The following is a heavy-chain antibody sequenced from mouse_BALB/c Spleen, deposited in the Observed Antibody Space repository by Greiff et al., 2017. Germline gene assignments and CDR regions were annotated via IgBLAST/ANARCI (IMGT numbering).Heavy chain of an antibody. V-gene: IGHV7-1*02. CDR2: SRNKANDYTT. D-gene: IGHD2-1*01. Sequence: EVQGVESGGGLVQPGGSLRLSCATSGFTFSDFYMEWVRQPPGKRLEWIAASRNKANDYTTEYSVSVKGRFIVSRDTSQSILYLQMNALRAEDTAIYYCARYYYDNYGDYAMDYWGQGTSVTVSA. CDR3: ARYYYDNYGDYAMDY. CDR1: GFTFSDFY. J-gene: IGHJ4*01.